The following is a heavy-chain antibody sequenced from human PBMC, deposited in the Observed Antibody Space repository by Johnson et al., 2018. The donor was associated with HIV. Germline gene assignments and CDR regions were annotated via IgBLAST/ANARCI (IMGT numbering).Heavy chain of an antibody. V-gene: IGHV3-30*04. D-gene: IGHD7-27*01. CDR3: APLGDAFDI. Sequence: QMQLVESGGGVVQPGRSLRLSCAASGFTFSSYAMHWVPQAPGKGLERVAVLSYDGNRTYYADSVKGRFTISRDNSKNTLYLQMNSLRAEHTAVYYCAPLGDAFDIWGQGTMVTVSS. J-gene: IGHJ3*02. CDR2: LSYDGNRT. CDR1: GFTFSSYA.